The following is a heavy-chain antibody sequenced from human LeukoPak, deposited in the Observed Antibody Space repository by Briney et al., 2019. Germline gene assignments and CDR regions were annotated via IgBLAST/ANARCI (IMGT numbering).Heavy chain of an antibody. Sequence: GGSLRLSCAASGFTVSSNYMSWVRQAPGKGLKWVSVIYSGGSTYYADSVKGRFTISRDNSKNTLYLQMNSLRAEDTAVYYCARDKANTAMVPPPYWYGMDVWGQGTTVTVSS. CDR2: IYSGGST. V-gene: IGHV3-53*01. CDR1: GFTVSSNY. CDR3: ARDKANTAMVPPPYWYGMDV. J-gene: IGHJ6*02. D-gene: IGHD5-18*01.